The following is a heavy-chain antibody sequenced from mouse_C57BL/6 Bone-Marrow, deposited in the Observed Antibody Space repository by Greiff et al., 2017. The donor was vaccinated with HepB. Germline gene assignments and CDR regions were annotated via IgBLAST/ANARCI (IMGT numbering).Heavy chain of an antibody. CDR3: ARSYYGSSYDFDY. D-gene: IGHD1-1*01. V-gene: IGHV1-61*01. CDR1: GYTFTSYW. CDR2: IYPSDSET. J-gene: IGHJ2*01. Sequence: QVQLQQPGAELVRPGSSVKLSCKASGYTFTSYWMDWVKQRPGQGLEWIGNIYPSDSETHYNQKFKDKATLTVDKSSSTAYMQLSSLTSEDSAVYYCARSYYGSSYDFDYWGQGTTLTVSS.